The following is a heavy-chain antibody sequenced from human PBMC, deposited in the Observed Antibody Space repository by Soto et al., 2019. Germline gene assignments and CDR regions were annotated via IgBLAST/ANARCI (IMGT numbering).Heavy chain of an antibody. CDR1: GDSASSNSAA. V-gene: IGHV6-1*01. CDR2: TYYRSKWYN. Sequence: TLSLTCAISGDSASSNSAAWNWIRQSPSRGLEWLGRTYYRSKWYNDYAVSVKSRITINPDTSKNQFSLQLNSVTPEDTAVYYCARGEGVSNYDFWSGYYFDSYYMVVWGKGTTVTRLL. J-gene: IGHJ6*03. D-gene: IGHD3-3*01. CDR3: ARGEGVSNYDFWSGYYFDSYYMVV.